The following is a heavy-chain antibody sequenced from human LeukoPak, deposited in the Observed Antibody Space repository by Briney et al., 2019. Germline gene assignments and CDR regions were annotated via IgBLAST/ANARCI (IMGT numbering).Heavy chain of an antibody. CDR1: GFTFSSYA. CDR3: AKLYGDYSSNFDY. D-gene: IGHD4-17*01. Sequence: GGSLRLSCAASGFTFSSYAMSWVRQAPGEGLEWVSAISGSGGSTYYADSVRGRFTISRDNSKNTLYLQMNSLRAEDTAVYYCAKLYGDYSSNFDYWGQGTLVTVSS. V-gene: IGHV3-23*01. J-gene: IGHJ4*02. CDR2: ISGSGGST.